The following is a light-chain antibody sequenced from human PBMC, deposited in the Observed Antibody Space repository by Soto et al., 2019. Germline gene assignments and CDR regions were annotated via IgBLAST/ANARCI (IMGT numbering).Light chain of an antibody. CDR2: DAS. J-gene: IGKJ1*01. CDR1: QSISSW. V-gene: IGKV1-5*01. Sequence: DIHMTQSPSTLSASVGDRVTITCRASQSISSWLAWYQQKPGKAPKLLIYDASTLESGVPSRFSGSGSGTKFTLTIASLQPDDFATYYCQQYETFSGTFGPGTKVDIK. CDR3: QQYETFSGT.